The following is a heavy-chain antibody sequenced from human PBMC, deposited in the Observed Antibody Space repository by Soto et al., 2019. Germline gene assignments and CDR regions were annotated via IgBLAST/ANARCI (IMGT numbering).Heavy chain of an antibody. CDR1: GFTFSNAW. D-gene: IGHD1-7*01. V-gene: IGHV3-15*01. CDR2: IKSKTDGGTT. J-gene: IGHJ6*02. Sequence: EVQLVESGGGLVKPGGSLRLSCAASGFTFSNAWMSWVRQAPGKGLEWVGRIKSKTDGGTTDYAAPVKGRVTISRDDSKNTLYLQMNSLKTEDTAVYYCNTGGKWNYSPYYYYGMDVWGQGTTVTVSS. CDR3: NTGGKWNYSPYYYYGMDV.